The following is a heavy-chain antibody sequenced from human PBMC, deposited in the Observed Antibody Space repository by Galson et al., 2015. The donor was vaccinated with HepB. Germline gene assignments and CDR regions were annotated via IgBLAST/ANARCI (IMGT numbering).Heavy chain of an antibody. J-gene: IGHJ4*02. V-gene: IGHV3-23*01. CDR1: GFTFSSYA. D-gene: IGHD5/OR15-5a*01. Sequence: SLRLSCAASGFTFSSYAMSWVRQAPGKGLEWVSAISGSGGSTYYADSVKGRFTISRDNAKNSLYLQMNSLRAEDTAVYYCAVEFSHVCLRSFWGQGTLVTVSS. CDR3: AVEFSHVCLRSF. CDR2: ISGSGGST.